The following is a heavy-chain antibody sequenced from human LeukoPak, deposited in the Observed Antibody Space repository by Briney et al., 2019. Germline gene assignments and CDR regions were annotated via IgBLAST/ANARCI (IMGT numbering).Heavy chain of an antibody. J-gene: IGHJ4*02. Sequence: GGSLRLSCAASGFTFINYAMTWVRQAPGKGLEWVAAISGSGGDTTYYAESARGRFTISRDNSKNTLYLQMNTLRAEDTAVYYCAKVEIKNRPMIAVAPYYFDYWGQGTLVTVSS. CDR2: ISGSGGDTT. D-gene: IGHD3-22*01. V-gene: IGHV3-23*01. CDR3: AKVEIKNRPMIAVAPYYFDY. CDR1: GFTFINYA.